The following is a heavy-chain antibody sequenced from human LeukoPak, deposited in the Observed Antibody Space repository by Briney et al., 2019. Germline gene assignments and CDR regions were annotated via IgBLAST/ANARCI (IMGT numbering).Heavy chain of an antibody. Sequence: GESLKISCKGSGYGFTTYWIGWVRQMPGKGLEWMGIIYPGDSDTRYSPSFQGQVTISADKSISTAYLQWSSLKASDTSMYYCARLPTTVVIPFIDYWGQGTLVTVSS. CDR3: ARLPTTVVIPFIDY. CDR2: IYPGDSDT. CDR1: GYGFTTYW. D-gene: IGHD4-23*01. V-gene: IGHV5-51*01. J-gene: IGHJ4*02.